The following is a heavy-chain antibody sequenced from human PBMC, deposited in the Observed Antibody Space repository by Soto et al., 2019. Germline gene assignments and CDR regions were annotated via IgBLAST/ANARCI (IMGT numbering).Heavy chain of an antibody. Sequence: ASVKVSCKASGCTFSSYAISWVRQAPGQGLEWMGGIIPIFGTANYAQKFQGRVTITADESTSTAYMELSSLRSEDTAVYYSARAWDCSSTSCSPSTYSNWFDPWGQGTLVTAPQ. CDR2: IIPIFGTA. CDR1: GCTFSSYA. V-gene: IGHV1-69*13. CDR3: ARAWDCSSTSCSPSTYSNWFDP. D-gene: IGHD2-2*01. J-gene: IGHJ5*02.